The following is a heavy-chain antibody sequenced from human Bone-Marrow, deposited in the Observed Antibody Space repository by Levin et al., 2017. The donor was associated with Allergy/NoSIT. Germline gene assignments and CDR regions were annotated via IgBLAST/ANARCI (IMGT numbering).Heavy chain of an antibody. CDR2: IKQDGSEK. J-gene: IGHJ1*01. D-gene: IGHD2-8*01. Sequence: GESLKISCAASGFTFSSYWMMWVRQAPGKGLEWVANIKQDGSEKYFVDSVKGRFTISRGNAENSLNLQMNSLSVEDTAVYYWGTNGGEYWGQGTLVTVSP. CDR3: GTNGGEY. CDR1: GFTFSSYW. V-gene: IGHV3-7*01.